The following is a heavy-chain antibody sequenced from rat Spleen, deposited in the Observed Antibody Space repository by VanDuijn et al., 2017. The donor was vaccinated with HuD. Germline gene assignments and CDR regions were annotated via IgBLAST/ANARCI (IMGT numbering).Heavy chain of an antibody. CDR1: GFTFSDYY. V-gene: IGHV5-22*01. J-gene: IGHJ3*01. CDR3: ATYPFAY. D-gene: IGHD1-2*01. CDR2: ISYEGSGT. Sequence: EVQLVESGGGLVQPGRSLKLSCAASGFTFSDYYMAWVRQAPKKGLEWVASISYEGSGTYYGDSVKGRFTISRDNAKSTLYLQMNSLRSEDTATYYCATYPFAYWGQGTLVTVSS.